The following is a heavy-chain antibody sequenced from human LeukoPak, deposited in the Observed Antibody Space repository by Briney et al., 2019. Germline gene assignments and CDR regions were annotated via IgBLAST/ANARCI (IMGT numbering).Heavy chain of an antibody. D-gene: IGHD5-12*01. CDR2: INQGGSVK. J-gene: IGHJ4*02. Sequence: PGGSLRLSCAASGFSFRDFWMTWVRQAPGKGLEWVANINQGGSVKYYVDSVKGRFTISRDDAESSLYVQMNSLRDEDTAVYYCARFGYSGWNLEYWGQGTLVTVPS. CDR3: ARFGYSGWNLEY. CDR1: GFSFRDFW. V-gene: IGHV3-7*01.